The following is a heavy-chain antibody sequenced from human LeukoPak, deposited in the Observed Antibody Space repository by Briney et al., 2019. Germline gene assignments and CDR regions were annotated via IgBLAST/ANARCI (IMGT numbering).Heavy chain of an antibody. CDR1: GFTVSSNY. V-gene: IGHV3-66*01. D-gene: IGHD6-6*01. CDR3: ARDRQQLLLGMDV. CDR2: IYSGGST. Sequence: GGSLRLSCAASGFTVSSNYMSWVRQAPGKGLEWVSVIYSGGSTYYADSVKGRFTISRDNSKNTLYLQMNSLRAEDTAVYYCARDRQQLLLGMDVWGQGTTVTVSS. J-gene: IGHJ6*02.